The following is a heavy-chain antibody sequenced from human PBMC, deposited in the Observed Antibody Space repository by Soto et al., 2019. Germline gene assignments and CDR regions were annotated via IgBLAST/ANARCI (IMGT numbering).Heavy chain of an antibody. CDR3: ARVITIFGVVIPDYYYYGMDV. CDR2: TYYRSKWYN. CDR1: GDSVSSNSAA. J-gene: IGHJ6*02. Sequence: SQTLSLTCAISGDSVSSNSAAWNWIRQSPSRGLEWLGRTYYRSKWYNDYAVSVKSRITINPDTSKNQFSLQLNSVTPEDTAVYYCARVITIFGVVIPDYYYYGMDVWGQGTTVTVS. D-gene: IGHD3-3*01. V-gene: IGHV6-1*01.